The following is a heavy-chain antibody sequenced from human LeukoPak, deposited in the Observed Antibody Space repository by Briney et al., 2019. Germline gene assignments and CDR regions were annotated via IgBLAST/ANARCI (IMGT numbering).Heavy chain of an antibody. CDR3: ASGGMTTVVTRGLNY. Sequence: SETLSLTCTVSGGSISSGGHSWSWIRQPPGKGLEWIGYIYHSGSGSTYYNPSLKSRVTISVDTSKNQFSLKLSSVTAADTAVYYCASGGMTTVVTRGLNYWGQGTLVTVSS. CDR2: IYHSGSGST. V-gene: IGHV4-30-2*01. J-gene: IGHJ4*02. CDR1: GGSISSGGHS. D-gene: IGHD4-23*01.